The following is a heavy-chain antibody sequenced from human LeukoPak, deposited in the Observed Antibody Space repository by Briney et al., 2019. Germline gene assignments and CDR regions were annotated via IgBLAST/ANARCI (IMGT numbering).Heavy chain of an antibody. CDR2: IRYDGSNK. V-gene: IGHV3-30*02. CDR1: GFTFSSYG. Sequence: GGSLRLSCAASGFTFSSYGIHWVRQAPGKGLEWVAFIRYDGSNKYHADSVKGRFTISRDNSKNTVYLQMNRLTSDDTAVYYCAREVDYYDTSDYFPLGYWGQGTLVTVSS. J-gene: IGHJ4*02. CDR3: AREVDYYDTSDYFPLGY. D-gene: IGHD3-22*01.